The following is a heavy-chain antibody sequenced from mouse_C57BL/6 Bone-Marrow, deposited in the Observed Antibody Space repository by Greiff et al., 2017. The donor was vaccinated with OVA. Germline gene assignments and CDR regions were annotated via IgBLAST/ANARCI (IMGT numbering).Heavy chain of an antibody. D-gene: IGHD1-1*01. Sequence: EVQRVESGGDLVKPGGSLKLSCAASGFTFSSYAMSWVRQTPEKRLEWVAYISSGGDYLYYADTVKGRFTISRDNARNTLYLQMSSLKSEDTAMYYCTRVSITTVDYWGQGTSVTVSS. CDR1: GFTFSSYA. V-gene: IGHV5-9-1*02. J-gene: IGHJ4*01. CDR2: ISSGGDYL. CDR3: TRVSITTVDY.